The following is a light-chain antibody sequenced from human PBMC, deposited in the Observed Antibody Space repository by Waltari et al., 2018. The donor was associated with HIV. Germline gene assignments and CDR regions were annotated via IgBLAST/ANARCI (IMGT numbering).Light chain of an antibody. CDR3: QQYGDSFT. V-gene: IGKV3-20*01. J-gene: IGKJ3*01. CDR2: GAS. CDR1: QTISSNF. Sequence: EIVLTQSPGTLSLSPGGRATLSCRASQTISSNFLAWYQQKPAQAPRLLIYGASSRATGIPDRFSGSGSGTDFALNISRLEPEDSAVYYCQQYGDSFTFGPGTKVEIK.